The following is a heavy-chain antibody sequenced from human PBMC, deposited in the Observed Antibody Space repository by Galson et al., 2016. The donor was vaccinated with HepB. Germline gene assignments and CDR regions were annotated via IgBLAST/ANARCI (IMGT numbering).Heavy chain of an antibody. V-gene: IGHV3-21*04. Sequence: SLRLSCAASGLHFSSYSMNWVRQAPGTGLEWVAFISGHRSYTYYAESVKGRFTISRDNGRSSFFLEMNSLRPGDTGLYFCAKDLRLRGSAVTSRLFGMDVWGRGTSVVVSS. J-gene: IGHJ6*02. CDR2: ISGHRSYT. D-gene: IGHD3-10*01. CDR1: GLHFSSYS. CDR3: AKDLRLRGSAVTSRLFGMDV.